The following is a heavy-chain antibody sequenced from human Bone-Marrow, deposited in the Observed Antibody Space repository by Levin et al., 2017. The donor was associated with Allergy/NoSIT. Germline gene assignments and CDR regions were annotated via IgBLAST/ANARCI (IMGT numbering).Heavy chain of an antibody. CDR3: ASAPNAILTGYAITD. Sequence: RGESLKISCKGSGYSFTSYWIGWVRQMPGKGLEWMGIIYPGDSDTRYSPSFQGQVTISADKSISTAYLQWSSLKASDTAMYYCASAPNAILTGYAITDWGQGTLVTVSS. D-gene: IGHD3-9*01. V-gene: IGHV5-51*01. CDR2: IYPGDSDT. CDR1: GYSFTSYW. J-gene: IGHJ4*02.